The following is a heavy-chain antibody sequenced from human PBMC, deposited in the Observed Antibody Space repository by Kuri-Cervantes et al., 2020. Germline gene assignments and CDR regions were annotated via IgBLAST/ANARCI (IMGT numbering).Heavy chain of an antibody. J-gene: IGHJ3*02. V-gene: IGHV3-30-3*01. Sequence: GESLKISCAASGFTFSSYAMHWVRQAPGKGLEWVAVISYDGSNKYYADSVKGRFTISRDNSKNTLSLQMNSLRPEDTAVYYCARVRGYRYGFPIINDAFDIWGQGTMVTVSS. CDR2: ISYDGSNK. CDR1: GFTFSSYA. CDR3: ARVRGYRYGFPIINDAFDI. D-gene: IGHD5-18*01.